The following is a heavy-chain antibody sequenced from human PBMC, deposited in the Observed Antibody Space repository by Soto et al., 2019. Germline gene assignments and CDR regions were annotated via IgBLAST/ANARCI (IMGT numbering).Heavy chain of an antibody. J-gene: IGHJ4*02. Sequence: GGSLRLSCAASGFTFTNYGRSWVRQAPGKGLDWVATVSGDASNTHYADSVKGRFTISRDNSKSILFLQMKSLRVEDTAIYYCARDVRASGEMFDYWGQGTQVTVSS. D-gene: IGHD4-17*01. CDR2: VSGDASNT. V-gene: IGHV3-23*01. CDR3: ARDVRASGEMFDY. CDR1: GFTFTNYG.